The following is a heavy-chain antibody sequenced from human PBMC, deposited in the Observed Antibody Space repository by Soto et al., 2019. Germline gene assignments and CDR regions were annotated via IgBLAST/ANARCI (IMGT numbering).Heavy chain of an antibody. J-gene: IGHJ4*02. CDR3: TTDYSLGIAAAGTYLGARVWADY. D-gene: IGHD6-13*01. Sequence: EVQLVESGGGLVKPGGSLRLSCAASGFTFSNAWMNWVRQAPGKGLEWVGRIKSKTDGGTTDYAAPVKGRFTISRDDSKNTLYLQMNSLKTEDTAVYYCTTDYSLGIAAAGTYLGARVWADYWGQGTLVTVSS. CDR2: IKSKTDGGTT. V-gene: IGHV3-15*07. CDR1: GFTFSNAW.